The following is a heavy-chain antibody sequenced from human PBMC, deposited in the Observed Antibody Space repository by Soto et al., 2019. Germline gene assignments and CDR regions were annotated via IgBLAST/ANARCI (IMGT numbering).Heavy chain of an antibody. Sequence: QVQLLESGGGVVQPGRSLRLSCAASGFTFSSYAMHWVRQAPGKGLEWVAVISYDGSNKYYADSVKGRFTISRDNSKNNLYLPMNRQRAEVTAEYSGASYTLGNTMYNYGMDVWGQGTTVTVSS. CDR3: ASYTLGNTMYNYGMDV. CDR2: ISYDGSNK. J-gene: IGHJ6*02. CDR1: GFTFSSYA. D-gene: IGHD7-27*01. V-gene: IGHV3-30-3*01.